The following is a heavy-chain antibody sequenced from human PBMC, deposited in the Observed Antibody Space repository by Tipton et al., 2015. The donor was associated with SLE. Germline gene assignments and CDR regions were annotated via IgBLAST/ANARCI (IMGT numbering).Heavy chain of an antibody. V-gene: IGHV1-2*02. CDR3: ARRVVAGAGYFQH. Sequence: QSGPEVKKPGASVKVSCKASGYTFTGYYIHWVRQAPGQGLEWMGWINPSRDTTKYAQKFQGRATMTTDTSTSTVYMELRSLRSDDTAVYYCARRVVAGAGYFQHWGQGTLVTVSS. CDR1: GYTFTGYY. D-gene: IGHD6-19*01. CDR2: INPSRDTT. J-gene: IGHJ1*01.